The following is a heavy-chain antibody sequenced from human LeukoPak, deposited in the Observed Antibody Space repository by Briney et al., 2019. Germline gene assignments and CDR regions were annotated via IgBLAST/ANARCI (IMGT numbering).Heavy chain of an antibody. Sequence: XXXGQGXXXXGWISAYNGNTNYAQKLQGRVTMTTDTSTSTAYMELRSLRSDDTAVYYCARVRSYYYYYGMDVWGQGTTVTVSS. CDR2: ISAYNGNT. V-gene: IGHV1-18*01. J-gene: IGHJ6*02. CDR3: ARVRSYYYYYGMDV.